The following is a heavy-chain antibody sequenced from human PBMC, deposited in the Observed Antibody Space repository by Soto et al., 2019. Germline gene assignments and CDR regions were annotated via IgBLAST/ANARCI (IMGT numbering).Heavy chain of an antibody. CDR2: IYWNDDK. J-gene: IGHJ4*02. D-gene: IGHD3-10*01. V-gene: IGHV2-5*01. Sequence: SGPTLVNPTQTLTLTCTFSGFSLTTSGVGVGWIRQPPGKALEWLAVIYWNDDKRYSLSLKSRLTITKDSSKNQVVLTVTNMDPVDTATYYCARQDPAGLRAYYFDYWGQGTQVTVSS. CDR3: ARQDPAGLRAYYFDY. CDR1: GFSLTTSGVG.